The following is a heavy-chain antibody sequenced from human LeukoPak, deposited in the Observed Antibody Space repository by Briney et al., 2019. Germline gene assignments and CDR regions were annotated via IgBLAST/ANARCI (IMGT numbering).Heavy chain of an antibody. CDR3: AKSSYFQH. J-gene: IGHJ1*01. D-gene: IGHD3-10*01. V-gene: IGHV4-59*01. CDR1: GGSISSYY. CDR2: IYYSGST. Sequence: KPSETLSLTCTVSGGSISSYYWSWIRQPPGKGLEWIGYIYYSGSTDYNPSLKSRVTISVDTSKNQFSLKLSSVTAADTAVYYCAKSSYFQHWGQGTLVTVSS.